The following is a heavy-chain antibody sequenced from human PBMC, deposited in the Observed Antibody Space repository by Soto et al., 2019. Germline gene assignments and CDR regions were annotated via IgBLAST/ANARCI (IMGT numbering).Heavy chain of an antibody. Sequence: GGSLRLSCEASGFTFNNYAMTWVRQTPGKGLQWVSTISGSGSSTFYADSVRGRFTISRDNSKNTLYLQMNSLRAEDTALHYCAKEKIASTVADFFDYWGQGTLVTVSS. CDR1: GFTFNNYA. V-gene: IGHV3-23*01. J-gene: IGHJ4*02. D-gene: IGHD6-19*01. CDR3: AKEKIASTVADFFDY. CDR2: ISGSGSST.